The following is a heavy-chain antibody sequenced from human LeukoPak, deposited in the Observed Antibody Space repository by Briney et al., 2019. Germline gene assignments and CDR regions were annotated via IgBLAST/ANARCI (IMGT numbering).Heavy chain of an antibody. CDR3: ARDYYYDSSGYSDAFDI. CDR2: IYHSGST. Sequence: SETLSLTCTVSGYSISSGYYWGWIRQPPGKGLEWIGSIYHSGSTYYNPSLKSRVTISVDTSKNQFSLKLSSVTAADTAVYYCARDYYYDSSGYSDAFDIWGQGTMVTVSS. V-gene: IGHV4-38-2*02. J-gene: IGHJ3*02. D-gene: IGHD3-22*01. CDR1: GYSISSGYY.